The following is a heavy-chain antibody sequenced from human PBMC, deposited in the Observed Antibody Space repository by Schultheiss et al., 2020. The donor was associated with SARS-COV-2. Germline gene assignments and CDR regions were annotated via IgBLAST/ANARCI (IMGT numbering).Heavy chain of an antibody. CDR1: GGSISSYY. D-gene: IGHD3-3*01. V-gene: IGHV4-59*12. Sequence: SETLSLTCTVSGGSISSYYWSWIRQPPGKGLEWIGYIYYSGSTNYNPSLKSRVTISVDTSKNQFSLKLSSVTAADTAVYYCARDPTFGVVINAFDIWGQGTMVTVSS. CDR3: ARDPTFGVVINAFDI. J-gene: IGHJ3*02. CDR2: IYYSGST.